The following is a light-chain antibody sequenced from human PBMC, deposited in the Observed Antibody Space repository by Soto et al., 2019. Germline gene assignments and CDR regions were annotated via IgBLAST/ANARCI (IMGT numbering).Light chain of an antibody. CDR1: QGFSTY. V-gene: IGKV1-9*01. J-gene: IGKJ2*01. CDR3: QHDNSYPYT. Sequence: QLTQSPSSQSASVGDRVTITCRASQGFSTYLAWYQQKPGKAPNLLLHAATTLQNGVTSQLAGSGSGTHIFLPINTLQPEDSATYYYQHDNSYPYTYGQGTKREMK. CDR2: AAT.